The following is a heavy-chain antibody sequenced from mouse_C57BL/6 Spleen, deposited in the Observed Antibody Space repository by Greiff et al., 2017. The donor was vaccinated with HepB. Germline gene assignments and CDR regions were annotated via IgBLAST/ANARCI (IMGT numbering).Heavy chain of an antibody. CDR3: ARSGLGPWFAY. J-gene: IGHJ3*01. D-gene: IGHD4-1*01. CDR2: IYPGDGDT. Sequence: QVHVKQSGPELVKPGASVKISCKASGYAFSSSWMNWVKQRPGKGLEWIGRIYPGDGDTNYNGKFKGKATLTADKSSSTAYMQLSSLTSEDSAVYFCARSGLGPWFAYWGQGTLVTVSA. CDR1: GYAFSSSW. V-gene: IGHV1-82*01.